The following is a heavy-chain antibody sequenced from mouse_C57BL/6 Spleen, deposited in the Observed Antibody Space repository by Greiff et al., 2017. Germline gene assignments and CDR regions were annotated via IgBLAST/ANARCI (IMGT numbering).Heavy chain of an antibody. CDR3: ASVSTIPLYYAMDY. Sequence: QVQLQQSGAELARPGASVKLSCTASGYTFTSYGISWVKQRTGKGLEWIGEIYPRSGNTSYNDKFKGKATLTADKSSSTAYMELRSLTSEDSAVYFCASVSTIPLYYAMDYWGQGTSVTVSS. CDR1: GYTFTSYG. J-gene: IGHJ4*01. V-gene: IGHV1-81*01. D-gene: IGHD2-14*01. CDR2: IYPRSGNT.